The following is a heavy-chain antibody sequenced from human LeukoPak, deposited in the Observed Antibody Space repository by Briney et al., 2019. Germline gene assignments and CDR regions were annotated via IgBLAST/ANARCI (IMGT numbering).Heavy chain of an antibody. CDR3: ARELGYCSSTSCPS. J-gene: IGHJ4*02. D-gene: IGHD2-2*01. CDR1: GFTFSSYS. Sequence: GGSLRLSCAASGFTFSSYSMNWVRQAPGKGLEWVSSISSSSYIYYADSVKGRFTISRDNAKNSLYLQMNSLRAEDTAVYYCARELGYCSSTSCPSWGQGTLVTVSS. CDR2: ISSSSYI. V-gene: IGHV3-21*01.